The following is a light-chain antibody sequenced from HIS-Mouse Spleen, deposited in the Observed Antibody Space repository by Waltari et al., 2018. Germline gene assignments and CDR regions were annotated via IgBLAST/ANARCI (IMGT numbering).Light chain of an antibody. CDR2: EVS. Sequence: QSALTQPPSASGSPGQSVTISCTGTSSDVGGYNYVSWYQQHPGKAPKLMIYEVSTRPSGVPDRFAGSKSGNTASLTVSGLQAEDEADYYCSSYAGSNNVFGTGTKVTVL. J-gene: IGLJ1*01. CDR3: SSYAGSNNV. V-gene: IGLV2-8*01. CDR1: SSDVGGYNY.